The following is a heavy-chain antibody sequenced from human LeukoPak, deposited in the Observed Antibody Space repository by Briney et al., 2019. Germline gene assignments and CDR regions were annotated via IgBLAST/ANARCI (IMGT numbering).Heavy chain of an antibody. Sequence: GGSLRLSCAASEFTFGSYAMQWVRQAPGKGLEWVSGISTSGGSTWYSDSVKGRFTISRDNSKNTLYLQMNSLRDEDTAVYYCAKYVSAKGPPYALDVWGQGATVTVSS. CDR3: AKYVSAKGPPYALDV. D-gene: IGHD2/OR15-2a*01. CDR2: ISTSGGST. J-gene: IGHJ6*02. CDR1: EFTFGSYA. V-gene: IGHV3-23*01.